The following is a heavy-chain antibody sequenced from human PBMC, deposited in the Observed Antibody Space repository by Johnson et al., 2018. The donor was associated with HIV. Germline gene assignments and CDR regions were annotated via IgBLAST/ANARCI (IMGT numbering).Heavy chain of an antibody. CDR1: GFTFSSYW. D-gene: IGHD3-16*01. Sequence: QVQLVESGGGLVQPGGSLRLSCAASGFTFSSYWMSWVRQAPGKGLEWVTIISYDGSNKYYADSVKGRFTISRDNNKNILYLQMNSLRAEDTAVYYCAVKLGLNDAFDIWGRGTMVTVSS. J-gene: IGHJ3*02. CDR2: ISYDGSNK. V-gene: IGHV3-30*03. CDR3: AVKLGLNDAFDI.